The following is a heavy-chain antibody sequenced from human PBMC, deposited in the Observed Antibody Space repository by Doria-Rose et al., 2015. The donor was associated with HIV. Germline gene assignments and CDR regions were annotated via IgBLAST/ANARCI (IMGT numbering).Heavy chain of an antibody. J-gene: IGHJ4*02. Sequence: QITLKESSPVLVKPTETLTLTCTVSGVSLSSPGMGVSWIRQPPGKALEWLANLFSDDERSYKTSLMSRLTIARVTAKSKVVLTITDMDPVDTATYYCARIKSSRWYHKYYFDFWGQGTLVIVSA. V-gene: IGHV2-26*01. CDR3: ARIKSSRWYHKYYFDF. D-gene: IGHD6-13*01. CDR1: GVSLSSPGMG. CDR2: LFSDDER.